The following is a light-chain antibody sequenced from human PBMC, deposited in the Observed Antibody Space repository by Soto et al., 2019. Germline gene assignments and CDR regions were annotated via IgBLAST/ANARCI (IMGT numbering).Light chain of an antibody. V-gene: IGKV1-33*01. J-gene: IGKJ3*01. CDR2: DAS. CDR3: QQYDRLRIT. Sequence: DIPMTQSPSSLSASVGDRVTITCQASQDITNYLNWYQQKPGKAPKLLIYDASNLETGVPSRFSGSGSGTDFTFTISSLQPEDIATYYCQQYDRLRITFGPGTKVDIK. CDR1: QDITNY.